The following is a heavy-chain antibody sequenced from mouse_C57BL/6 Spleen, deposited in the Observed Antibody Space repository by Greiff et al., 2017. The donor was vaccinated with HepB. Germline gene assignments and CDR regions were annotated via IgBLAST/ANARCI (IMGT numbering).Heavy chain of an antibody. Sequence: EVQGVESGGGLVKPGGSLKLSCAASGFTFSSYAMSWVRQTPEKRLEWVATISDGGSYTYYPDNVKGRFTISRDNAKNNLYLQMSHLKSEDTAMYYCARDEGRLGRYYFDYWGQGTTLTVSS. CDR2: ISDGGSYT. CDR1: GFTFSSYA. V-gene: IGHV5-4*01. D-gene: IGHD3-3*01. CDR3: ARDEGRLGRYYFDY. J-gene: IGHJ2*01.